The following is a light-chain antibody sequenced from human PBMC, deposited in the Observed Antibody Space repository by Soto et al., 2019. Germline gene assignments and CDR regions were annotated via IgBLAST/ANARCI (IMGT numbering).Light chain of an antibody. Sequence: DIQMTQSPATLSASVGDRVTITCRASQSISSWLAWYQQKPGKAPKLLIYDASSLESGVPSRFSGSGSGTEFTLTISSLQTEDFAVYYCQQYGTSPFTFGPGTKVDVK. CDR3: QQYGTSPFT. CDR1: QSISSW. V-gene: IGKV1-5*01. CDR2: DAS. J-gene: IGKJ3*01.